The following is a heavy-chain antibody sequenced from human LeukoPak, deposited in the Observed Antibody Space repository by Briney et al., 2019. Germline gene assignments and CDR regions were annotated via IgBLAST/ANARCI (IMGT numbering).Heavy chain of an antibody. D-gene: IGHD4-11*01. CDR1: GFTFSSYG. CDR2: IRYDGSNK. V-gene: IGHV3-30*02. Sequence: GGSLRLSCAASGFTFSSYGMHWVRQAPGKGLEWVAFIRYDGSNKYYADSVKGRFTISRDNSKNTLYLQMNSLRAEDTAVYYCAKDLFYSNYVPSPYWGQGTLVTVPS. J-gene: IGHJ4*02. CDR3: AKDLFYSNYVPSPY.